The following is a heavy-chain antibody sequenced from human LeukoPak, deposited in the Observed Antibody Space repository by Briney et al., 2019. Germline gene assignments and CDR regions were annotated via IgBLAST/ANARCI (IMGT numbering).Heavy chain of an antibody. CDR1: GYTFTGYY. J-gene: IGHJ4*02. CDR3: ARSLGRAAAGVFVF. V-gene: IGHV1-2*02. Sequence: ASVKVSCKASGYTFTGYYMHWVRQAPGQGLEWMGRINPNSGDTSYAQKFQDRVTMTTDTSTSTDYMEVASLVSDATAVFYCARSLGRAAAGVFVFWGQGTLVTVSS. D-gene: IGHD6-13*01. CDR2: INPNSGDT.